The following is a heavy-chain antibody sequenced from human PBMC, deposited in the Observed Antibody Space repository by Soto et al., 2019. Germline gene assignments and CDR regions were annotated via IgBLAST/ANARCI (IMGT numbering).Heavy chain of an antibody. Sequence: EVQLVESGGGLVQPGGSLRLSCAASGFTFSSYSMNWVRQAPGKGLEWVSTISGSGGSTYYADSVKGRFTISRDNSKNTLYLQMNSLRVEDTAVYYCAKALAADGTRFDPWGQGTLVTVSS. CDR2: ISGSGGST. CDR3: AKALAADGTRFDP. CDR1: GFTFSSYS. D-gene: IGHD6-13*01. J-gene: IGHJ5*02. V-gene: IGHV3-23*04.